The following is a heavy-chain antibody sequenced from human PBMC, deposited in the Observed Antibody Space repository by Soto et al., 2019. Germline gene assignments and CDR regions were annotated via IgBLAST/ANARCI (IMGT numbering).Heavy chain of an antibody. J-gene: IGHJ5*02. Sequence: SETLSLTCAVYGGSLSGYYWTWIRQPPGTGLEWIGEINHSGSTNYNPSLKSRVTISVDTSKNQFSLKLTSVTAADTAVYYCARDQLEGNWFGPWGQGTLVTVSS. CDR3: ARDQLEGNWFGP. CDR1: GGSLSGYY. V-gene: IGHV4-34*01. D-gene: IGHD1-1*01. CDR2: INHSGST.